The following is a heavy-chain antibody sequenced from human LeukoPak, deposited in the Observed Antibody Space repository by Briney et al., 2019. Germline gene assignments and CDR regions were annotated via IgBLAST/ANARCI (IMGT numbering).Heavy chain of an antibody. J-gene: IGHJ3*02. CDR1: GFTFSRYW. CDR3: VLDLFSSFAFDI. V-gene: IGHV3-74*01. CDR2: INSDGSST. D-gene: IGHD3/OR15-3a*01. Sequence: GGTLRLSCAASGFTFSRYWMHWVRQAPGKGLLWVSRINSDGSSTYYADSVKGRFTTSRDNAKNALHLQMNSLTAEDTAVYYCVLDLFSSFAFDIWGQGTMVTVSS.